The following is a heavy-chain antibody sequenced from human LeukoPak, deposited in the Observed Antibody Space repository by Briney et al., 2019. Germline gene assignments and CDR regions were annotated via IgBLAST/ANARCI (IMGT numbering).Heavy chain of an antibody. V-gene: IGHV3-9*01. CDR3: AKGGIQLWFNLFDL. Sequence: GRSLRLSCAASGFTFDNYAMRWVRQAPGKGLEWVSGISWNSGSIGYADSVKGRFTISRDNAKNSLYLQMNRLRAEDTALYYCAKGGIQLWFNLFDLWGQGTLVTVSS. J-gene: IGHJ5*02. D-gene: IGHD5-18*01. CDR2: ISWNSGSI. CDR1: GFTFDNYA.